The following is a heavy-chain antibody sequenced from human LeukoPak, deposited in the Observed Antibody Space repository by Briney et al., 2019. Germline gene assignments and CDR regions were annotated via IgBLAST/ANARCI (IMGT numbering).Heavy chain of an antibody. Sequence: PGGSLRLSCAASGFALNTYEMNWVRQAPGKGLEWIADITISGHTKNYADSVKGRFTISRDNARTSLYLQMNSLRVEDTGVYYCARGDPHADLGGRGTVVRVFS. CDR3: ARGDPHADL. V-gene: IGHV3-48*03. J-gene: IGHJ2*01. CDR1: GFALNTYE. CDR2: ITISGHTK.